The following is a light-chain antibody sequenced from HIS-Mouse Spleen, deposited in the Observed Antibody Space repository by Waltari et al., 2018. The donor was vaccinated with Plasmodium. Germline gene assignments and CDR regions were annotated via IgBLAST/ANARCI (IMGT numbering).Light chain of an antibody. V-gene: IGLV2-8*01. CDR1: SSDVGGYNY. Sequence: QSALTQPPSASGSPGQSVPISCTGTSSDVGGYNYVSWYQQHPGKAPKLMIYEVSKLPAGVPDLSAGSKSGNTAYLTVAGLQAEDEADYYCSSYAGSNNLVFGGGTKLTVL. CDR2: EVS. J-gene: IGLJ2*01. CDR3: SSYAGSNNLV.